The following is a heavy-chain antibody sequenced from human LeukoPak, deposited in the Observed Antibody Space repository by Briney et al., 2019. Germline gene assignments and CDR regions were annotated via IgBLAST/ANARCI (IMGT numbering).Heavy chain of an antibody. D-gene: IGHD1-26*01. CDR3: ARTHSGSYNFDY. Sequence: ASVKVSCKASGYTFTSYGISWVRQAPGQGLEWMGWISAYNGNTNYAQKFQGRVTITTDESTSTAYMELSSLRSEDTAVYYCARTHSGSYNFDYWGQGTLVTVSS. J-gene: IGHJ4*02. CDR2: ISAYNGNT. CDR1: GYTFTSYG. V-gene: IGHV1-18*01.